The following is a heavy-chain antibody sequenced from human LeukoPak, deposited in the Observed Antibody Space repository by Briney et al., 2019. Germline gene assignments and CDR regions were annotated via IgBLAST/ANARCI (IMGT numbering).Heavy chain of an antibody. CDR3: AKDSAAVGGPTTD. CDR1: GFTFSSYT. V-gene: IGHV3-23*01. D-gene: IGHD6-13*01. Sequence: GSLRLSCAASGFTFSSYTMSWVRQAPGKGKEWVSLISGSGGITYYADSVKGRFTISRDNSKNTLYLQMDSLRAEDTAVYYCAKDSAAVGGPTTDWGQGTLVTVSS. CDR2: ISGSGGIT. J-gene: IGHJ4*02.